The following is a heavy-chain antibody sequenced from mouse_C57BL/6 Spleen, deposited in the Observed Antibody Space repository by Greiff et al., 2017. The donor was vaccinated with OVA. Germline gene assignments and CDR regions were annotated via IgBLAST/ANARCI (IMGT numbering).Heavy chain of an antibody. CDR3: ARSGDYGGDY. J-gene: IGHJ4*01. V-gene: IGHV1-69*01. D-gene: IGHD2-4*01. Sequence: VQLQQPGAELVMPGASVKLSCKASGYTFTSYWMHWVKQRPGQGLEWIGEIDPSDSYTNYNQKFKGKSTLTVDKSSSTAYMQLSSLTSEDSAVYYCARSGDYGGDYWGQGTSVTVSS. CDR1: GYTFTSYW. CDR2: IDPSDSYT.